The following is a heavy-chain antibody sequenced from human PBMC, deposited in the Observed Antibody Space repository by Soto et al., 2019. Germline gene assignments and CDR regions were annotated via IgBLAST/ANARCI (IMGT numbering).Heavy chain of an antibody. CDR2: TYYRSKWYN. V-gene: IGHV6-1*01. Sequence: SQTLSLTCAISGDSVSSNSAAWNWIRQSPSRGLEWLGRTYYRSKWYNDYAVSVKSRITINPDTSKNQFSLQLNSVTPEDTAVYYCARDKDIVVVPAAMAGHYYYMDVWGEGTTVTVSS. D-gene: IGHD2-2*01. CDR3: ARDKDIVVVPAAMAGHYYYMDV. CDR1: GDSVSSNSAA. J-gene: IGHJ6*03.